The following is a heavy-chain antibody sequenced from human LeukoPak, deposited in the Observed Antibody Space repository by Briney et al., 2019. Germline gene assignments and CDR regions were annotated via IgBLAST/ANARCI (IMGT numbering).Heavy chain of an antibody. Sequence: ASVKVSCTASGYTFSNYGIAWVRQAPGQGLEWVGWISVYNGNTNYPRNLQGRVTMTTDTSTRTAYMGLRSLRSDDTAVYYCARVSSGTTCLDYWGQGTLVTVSS. CDR1: GYTFSNYG. D-gene: IGHD3-10*02. CDR3: ARVSSGTTCLDY. V-gene: IGHV1-18*01. CDR2: ISVYNGNT. J-gene: IGHJ4*02.